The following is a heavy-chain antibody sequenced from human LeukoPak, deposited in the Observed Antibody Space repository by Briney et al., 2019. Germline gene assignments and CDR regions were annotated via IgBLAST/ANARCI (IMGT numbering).Heavy chain of an antibody. CDR2: MNPNGGNT. D-gene: IGHD3-3*01. Sequence: GASVKVSCKASGYTFTSYDINWVRQATGQGLEWMGWMNPNGGNTGYAQKFQGRVTMTRNTSISTAYMELSSLRSEDTAVYYCAREGKRQGELYYDFWSGYYNWFDPWGQGTLVTVSS. CDR1: GYTFTSYD. J-gene: IGHJ5*02. CDR3: AREGKRQGELYYDFWSGYYNWFDP. V-gene: IGHV1-8*01.